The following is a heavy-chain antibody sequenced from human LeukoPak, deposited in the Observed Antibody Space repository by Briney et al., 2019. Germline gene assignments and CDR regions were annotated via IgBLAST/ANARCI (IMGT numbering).Heavy chain of an antibody. CDR2: INHSGST. CDR3: ARGLGYYDYVWGHPKGAFDI. J-gene: IGHJ3*02. Sequence: SETLSLTCAVYGGSFSGYYWSWIRQPPGKGLEWIGEINHSGSTNYNPSLESRVTISVDTSKNQFSLKLSSVTAADTAVYYCARGLGYYDYVWGHPKGAFDIWGQGTMVTVSS. CDR1: GGSFSGYY. V-gene: IGHV4-34*01. D-gene: IGHD3-16*01.